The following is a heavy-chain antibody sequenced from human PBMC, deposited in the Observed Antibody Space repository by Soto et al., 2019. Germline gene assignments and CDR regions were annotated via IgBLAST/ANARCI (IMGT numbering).Heavy chain of an antibody. CDR1: GFNFNSYT. Sequence: EVQLVESGGGLVKPGGSLRLSCAASGFNFNSYTINWVRQAPGKRLEWLSSISSSGYIFSTDSVRGRFTISRDTAKNSVYLQINSLRAEDTGVYFCARDCSGGSCYPGMDVWGQGTKVTVSS. D-gene: IGHD2-15*01. J-gene: IGHJ6*02. CDR2: ISSSGYI. CDR3: ARDCSGGSCYPGMDV. V-gene: IGHV3-21*01.